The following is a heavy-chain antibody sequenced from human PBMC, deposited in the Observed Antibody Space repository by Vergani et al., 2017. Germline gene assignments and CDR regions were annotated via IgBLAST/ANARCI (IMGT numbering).Heavy chain of an antibody. CDR1: GGSISSGGYY. CDR2: IYYSGST. D-gene: IGHD3-10*01. CDR3: AREREGSFARAIDY. Sequence: QLQLQESGPGLVKPSQTLSLTCTVSGGSISSGGYYWSWIRQHPGKGLEWIGYIYYSGSTYYNPSLKSRVTISVDTSKNQFSLKLSSVTAADTAVYYCAREREGSFARAIDYWGQGTLVTVSS. J-gene: IGHJ4*02. V-gene: IGHV4-31*03.